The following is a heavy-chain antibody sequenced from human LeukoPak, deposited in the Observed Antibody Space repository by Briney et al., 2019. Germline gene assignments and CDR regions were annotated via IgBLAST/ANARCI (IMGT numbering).Heavy chain of an antibody. V-gene: IGHV1-69*01. CDR2: IIPIFGTA. Sequence: SVKVSCKASGGTFSSYAISWVRQAPGQGLEWMGGIIPIFGTANYAQKFQGRVTITADESTSTAYMELSSLRSEDTAVYYCASGREDGWGYFDYWGRGTLVTVSS. D-gene: IGHD5-24*01. J-gene: IGHJ4*02. CDR3: ASGREDGWGYFDY. CDR1: GGTFSSYA.